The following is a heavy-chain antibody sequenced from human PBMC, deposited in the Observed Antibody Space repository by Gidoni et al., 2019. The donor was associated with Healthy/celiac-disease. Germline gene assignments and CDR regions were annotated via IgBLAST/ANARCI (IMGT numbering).Heavy chain of an antibody. J-gene: IGHJ6*02. CDR3: AKDLPTTVSLPQDYYYGMDV. Sequence: QVQLVESGGGVVQPGRSLRLPCAASGFTFRSYGMPWVRQAPGKGLEWVAVISFDGSNKYYADSVKGRFTISRDNSKNTLYLQMNSLRAEDTAVYYCAKDLPTTVSLPQDYYYGMDVWGQGTTVTVS. CDR2: ISFDGSNK. CDR1: GFTFRSYG. D-gene: IGHD4-17*01. V-gene: IGHV3-30*18.